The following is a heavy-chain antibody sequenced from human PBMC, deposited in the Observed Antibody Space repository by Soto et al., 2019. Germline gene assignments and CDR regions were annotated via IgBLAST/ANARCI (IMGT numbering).Heavy chain of an antibody. CDR2: INPSGGST. CDR3: ARGGGSYHNPGWFDP. Sequence: QVQLVQSGAEVKKPGASVKVSCKASGYTFTSYYMHWVRQAPGQGLEWMGIINPSGGSTSYAQKCQGRVTMTRDTSTSTVYMELSSLRSEDTAVYYCARGGGSYHNPGWFDPWGQGTLVTVSS. V-gene: IGHV1-46*01. J-gene: IGHJ5*02. CDR1: GYTFTSYY. D-gene: IGHD1-26*01.